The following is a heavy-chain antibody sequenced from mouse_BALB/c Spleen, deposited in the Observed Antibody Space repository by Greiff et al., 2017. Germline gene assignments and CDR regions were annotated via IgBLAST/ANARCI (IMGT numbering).Heavy chain of an antibody. J-gene: IGHJ3*01. CDR2: IRNKANGYTT. Sequence: EVKVEESGGGLVQPGGSLRLSCATSGFTFTDYYMSWVRQPPGKALEWLGFIRNKANGYTTEYSASVKGRFTISRDNSQSILYLQMNTLRAEDSATYYCARDNYGSSYWFAYWGQGTLVTVSA. D-gene: IGHD1-1*01. CDR3: ARDNYGSSYWFAY. CDR1: GFTFTDYY. V-gene: IGHV7-3*02.